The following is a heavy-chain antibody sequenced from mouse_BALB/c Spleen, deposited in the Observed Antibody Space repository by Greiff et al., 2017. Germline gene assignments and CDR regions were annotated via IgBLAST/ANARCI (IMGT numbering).Heavy chain of an antibody. CDR1: GFTFSSYA. CDR3: AREGDGYYTY. CDR2: ISSGGSYT. J-gene: IGHJ3*01. V-gene: IGHV5-9-3*01. Sequence: EVKLMESGGGLVKPGGSLKLSCAASGFTFSSYAMSWVRQTPEKGLEWVATISSGGSYTYYPDSVKGRFTISRDNAKNTLYLQMSSLRSEDTAMYYCAREGDGYYTYWGQGTLVTVSA. D-gene: IGHD2-3*01.